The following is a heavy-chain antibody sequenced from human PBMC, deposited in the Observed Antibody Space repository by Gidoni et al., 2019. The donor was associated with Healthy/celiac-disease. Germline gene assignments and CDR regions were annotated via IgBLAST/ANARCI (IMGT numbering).Heavy chain of an antibody. D-gene: IGHD6-19*01. J-gene: IGHJ3*02. CDR2: IYYSGST. CDR3: ARGYLSSGWYSDAFDI. CDR1: GGSISSSSYY. Sequence: QLQLQESGPGLVKPSETLSLTCTVSGGSISSSSYYWGWIRQPPGKGLEWIGSIYYSGSTYYNPSLKSRVTISVDTSKNQFSLKLSSVTAADTAVYYCARGYLSSGWYSDAFDIWGQGTMVTVSS. V-gene: IGHV4-39*01.